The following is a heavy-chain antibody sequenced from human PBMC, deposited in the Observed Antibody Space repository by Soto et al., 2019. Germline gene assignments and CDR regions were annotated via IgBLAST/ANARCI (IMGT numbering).Heavy chain of an antibody. CDR1: GGSISSGDYS. CDR2: IYYGGST. Sequence: QLQLQESGSGLVKPSQTLSLTCAVSGGSISSGDYSWNWIRQPPGKGLEWIGYIYYGGSTYYNPSLQSRVTVSVDRSRNHFSLKLNSVTAADTAVYYCARVRREYDNSGPVDYWGQGTLVTVSS. V-gene: IGHV4-30-2*01. D-gene: IGHD3-22*01. CDR3: ARVRREYDNSGPVDY. J-gene: IGHJ4*02.